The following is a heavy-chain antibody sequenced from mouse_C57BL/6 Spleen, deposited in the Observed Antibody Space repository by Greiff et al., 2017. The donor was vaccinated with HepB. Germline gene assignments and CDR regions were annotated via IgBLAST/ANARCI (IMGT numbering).Heavy chain of an antibody. CDR3: ARNYYGSSYWYFDV. D-gene: IGHD1-1*01. J-gene: IGHJ1*03. CDR2: IWTGGGT. V-gene: IGHV2-9-1*01. CDR1: GFSLTSYA. Sequence: VQRVESGPGLVAPSQSLSITCTVSGFSLTSYAISWVRQPPGKGLEWLGVIWTGGGTNYNSALKSRLSISKDNSKSQVFLKMNSLQTDDTARYYCARNYYGSSYWYFDVWGTGTTVTVSS.